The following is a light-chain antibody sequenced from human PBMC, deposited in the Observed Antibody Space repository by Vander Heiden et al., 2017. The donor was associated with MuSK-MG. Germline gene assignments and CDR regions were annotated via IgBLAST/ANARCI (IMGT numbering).Light chain of an antibody. CDR3: MIFYNNACV. CDR2: YRSDSDY. J-gene: IGLJ2*01. V-gene: IGLV5-45*03. CDR1: SGISVGSYR. Sequence: QAVLTQPSSLSASPGASASLTCTLRSGISVGSYRIYWYQQKSGSPPQFLLRYRSDSDYQRGSGVPSRFSGSKDASANAGILLISGLQAEDEGYYYCMIFYNNACVFGGGTKLTVL.